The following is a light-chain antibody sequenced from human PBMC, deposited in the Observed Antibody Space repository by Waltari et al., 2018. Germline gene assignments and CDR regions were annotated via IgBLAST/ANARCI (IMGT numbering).Light chain of an antibody. Sequence: YLLPQPPSVSAAPGQTANFTSGANNIEDNNVNWYKQRPGQAPVLVVYDDSDRPSGIPERFSGSNSGKATLTISRVEAGDEADYYCQVWYSTSDHVVFGGGTKLTVL. V-gene: IGLV3-21*02. CDR1: NIEDNN. J-gene: IGLJ2*01. CDR3: QVWYSTSDHVV. CDR2: DDS.